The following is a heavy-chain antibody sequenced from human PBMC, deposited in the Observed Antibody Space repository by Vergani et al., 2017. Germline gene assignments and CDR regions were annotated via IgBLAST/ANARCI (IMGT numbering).Heavy chain of an antibody. CDR3: AKDYGWYVSVNWFDP. Sequence: EEQLLESGGGLVQPGGSLRLYCAASGFTFSSYAMSWVRQAPGKGLEGVSGISGSGGSTYYADSVKGRFTISRDNSKNTVYLQMNSLRVEDTAVYYCAKDYGWYVSVNWFDPRGQGALVTVSS. D-gene: IGHD6-19*01. V-gene: IGHV3-23*01. CDR1: GFTFSSYA. J-gene: IGHJ5*02. CDR2: ISGSGGST.